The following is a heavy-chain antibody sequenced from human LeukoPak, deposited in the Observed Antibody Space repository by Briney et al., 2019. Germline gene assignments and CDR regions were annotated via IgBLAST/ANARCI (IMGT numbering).Heavy chain of an antibody. V-gene: IGHV3-30*02. Sequence: GGSLRLSCAASGFTFSSYGMHWVRQAPGKGLEWVAFIRYDGSNKYYADSVKGRFTISRDNSKNTLYLQMNSLRAEDTAVYYCTTDVYGDYGDFDYWGQGTLVTVSS. J-gene: IGHJ4*02. D-gene: IGHD4-17*01. CDR2: IRYDGSNK. CDR3: TTDVYGDYGDFDY. CDR1: GFTFSSYG.